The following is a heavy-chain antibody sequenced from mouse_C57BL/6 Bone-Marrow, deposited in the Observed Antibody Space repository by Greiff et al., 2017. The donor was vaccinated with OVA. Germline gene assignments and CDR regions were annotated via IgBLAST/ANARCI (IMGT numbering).Heavy chain of an antibody. D-gene: IGHD1-1*01. CDR1: GFNIKDDY. CDR2: IDPENGDT. V-gene: IGHV14-4*01. Sequence: EVQLQQSGAELVRPGASVKLSCTASGFNIKDDYMHWVKQRPEQGLEWIGWIDPENGDTEYASKFKGKATITADTSSHTAYLPLRSLTSAATAVYYSTTGVVPFDYWGQGTTLTVSS. CDR3: TTGVVPFDY. J-gene: IGHJ2*01.